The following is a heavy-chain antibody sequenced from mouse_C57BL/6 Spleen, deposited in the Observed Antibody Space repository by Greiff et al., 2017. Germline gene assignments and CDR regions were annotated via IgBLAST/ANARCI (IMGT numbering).Heavy chain of an antibody. CDR3: TGTGELGHGYFDY. J-gene: IGHJ2*01. CDR2: IDPETGGT. D-gene: IGHD4-1*01. V-gene: IGHV1-15*01. CDR1: GYTFTDYE. Sequence: VQLQQSGAELVRPGASVTLSCKASGYTFTDYEMHWVKQTPVHGLEWIGAIDPETGGTAYNQKFKGKAILTADKSSSTAYMELRSLTSEDSAVXYCTGTGELGHGYFDYWGQGTTLTVSS.